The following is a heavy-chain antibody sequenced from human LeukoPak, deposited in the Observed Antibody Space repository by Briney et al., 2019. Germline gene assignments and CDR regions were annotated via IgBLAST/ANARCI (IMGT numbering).Heavy chain of an antibody. CDR2: INPNTGDT. J-gene: IGHJ4*02. V-gene: IGHV1-2*02. CDR1: GYTFTGYY. Sequence: ASVRVSCKATGYTFTGYYMHWVRQAPGQGLEWMGWINPNTGDTNYAQKFQGRVTMTRDTSITTVYMEISRLTSDDTALFYCAVAPGDYWGQGTLVTVSS. D-gene: IGHD2-21*01. CDR3: AVAPGDY.